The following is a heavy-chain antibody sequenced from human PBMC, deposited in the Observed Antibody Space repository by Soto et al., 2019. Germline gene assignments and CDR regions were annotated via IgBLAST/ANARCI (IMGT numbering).Heavy chain of an antibody. CDR1: GYIFTAYG. Sequence: GASVKVSCKASGYIFTAYGVTWVRQAQGQGLELLGWISPYNDNTHYGQNFQGRLTMTTELSTGTAYMELTSLRSDDTAVYYCARSGWNSPYYAHGLDVWGQGTTVTV. CDR2: ISPYNDNT. CDR3: ARSGWNSPYYAHGLDV. J-gene: IGHJ6*02. D-gene: IGHD6-19*01. V-gene: IGHV1-18*01.